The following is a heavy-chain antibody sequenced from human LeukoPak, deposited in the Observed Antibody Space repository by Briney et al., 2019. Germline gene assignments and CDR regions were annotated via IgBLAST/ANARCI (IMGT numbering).Heavy chain of an antibody. J-gene: IGHJ4*02. Sequence: SETLSLSCTVSGGSIISGTYYWGWIRQPPGQGLEWIGSIYHSGSTYYSPSLKSRVTISVDTSKNQFSLRLSSMTAADTAVFYCARHLSGYCSSTSCPFDYWGQGTLVTVPS. CDR3: ARHLSGYCSSTSCPFDY. CDR2: IYHSGST. CDR1: GGSIISGTYY. V-gene: IGHV4-39*01. D-gene: IGHD2-2*01.